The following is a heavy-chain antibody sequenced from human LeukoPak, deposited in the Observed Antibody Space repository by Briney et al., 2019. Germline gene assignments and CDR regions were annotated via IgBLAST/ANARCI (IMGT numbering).Heavy chain of an antibody. CDR1: CGSIRSYF. Sequence: SETLTHPCTVSCGSIRSYFWSWIRQPPGKGLEWIGYIFYSGSTYYNPSLMSRVTISVDTSKNQFSLKLTSVTAADTAVYYCARHDYGGSYAWYEPCGHGTLGSVSS. J-gene: IGHJ5*02. CDR2: IFYSGST. V-gene: IGHV4-59*01. D-gene: IGHD4-23*01. CDR3: ARHDYGGSYAWYEP.